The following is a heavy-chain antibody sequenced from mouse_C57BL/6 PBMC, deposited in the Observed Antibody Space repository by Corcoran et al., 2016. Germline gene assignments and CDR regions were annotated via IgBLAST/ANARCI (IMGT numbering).Heavy chain of an antibody. D-gene: IGHD2-4*01. V-gene: IGHV14-3*01. Sequence: EVQLQQSVAELVRPGASVKLSCTASGFNIKNTYMHWVKQRPEQGLEWIGRIDPANGNTKYAPKFQGQATITADTSSNTAYLQLSSLTYEDTSIYYWARYNYGGLYFAMDYWGKGTSVTVSS. CDR3: ARYNYGGLYFAMDY. J-gene: IGHJ4*01. CDR2: IDPANGNT. CDR1: GFNIKNTY.